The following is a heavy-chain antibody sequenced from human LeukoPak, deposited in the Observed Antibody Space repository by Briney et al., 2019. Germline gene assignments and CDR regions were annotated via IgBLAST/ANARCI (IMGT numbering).Heavy chain of an antibody. CDR1: GGSFSGYY. CDR2: INHSGST. Sequence: SETLSLTCAVYGGSFSGYYWSWIRQPPGKGLEWIGEINHSGSTNYNPSLKSRVTISVDTSKNQFSLRLSSVTAADTAVYYCARDSLSGLNWFDPWGQGTLVTVSS. V-gene: IGHV4-34*01. D-gene: IGHD3-3*01. CDR3: ARDSLSGLNWFDP. J-gene: IGHJ5*02.